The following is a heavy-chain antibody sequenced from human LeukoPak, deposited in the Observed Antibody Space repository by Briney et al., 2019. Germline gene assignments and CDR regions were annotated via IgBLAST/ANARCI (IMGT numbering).Heavy chain of an antibody. Sequence: ASVKVSCKASGYTFTSYAMNWVRQAPGQGLEWMGWINTNTGNPTYAQGFTGRFVFSLDTSVSTAYLQISSLKAEDTAVYYCASAGYSSGWYGAPTGVFGYWGQGTLVTVSA. V-gene: IGHV7-4-1*02. J-gene: IGHJ4*02. D-gene: IGHD6-19*01. CDR2: INTNTGNP. CDR1: GYTFTSYA. CDR3: ASAGYSSGWYGAPTGVFGY.